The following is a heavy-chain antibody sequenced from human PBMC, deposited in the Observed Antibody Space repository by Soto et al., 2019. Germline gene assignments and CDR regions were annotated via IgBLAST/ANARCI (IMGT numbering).Heavy chain of an antibody. CDR2: IWYDGSNK. CDR1: GFTFSSYG. V-gene: IGHV3-33*01. Sequence: QVQLVESGGGVVQPGRSLRLSCAVSGFTFSSYGMHWVRQAPGKGLAWVAVIWYDGSNKYYADSVKGRFTIARDNSKNTVYLQMNSLRAEDSALYYCARVMGATVTSAFDIWGQGTMVTVSS. CDR3: ARVMGATVTSAFDI. D-gene: IGHD1-26*01. J-gene: IGHJ3*02.